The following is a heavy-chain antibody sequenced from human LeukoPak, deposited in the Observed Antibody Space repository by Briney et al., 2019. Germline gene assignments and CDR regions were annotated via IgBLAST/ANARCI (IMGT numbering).Heavy chain of an antibody. Sequence: SETLSLTCTVSGGSISSYYWSWIRQPPGKGLEWIGYIYYTGSTNYNPSLKSRVTISVDTSKNQFSLKLSSVTAADTAVYYCARVGGTRYFDYWGQGTLVTVSS. CDR3: ARVGGTRYFDY. D-gene: IGHD1-26*01. V-gene: IGHV4-59*01. J-gene: IGHJ4*02. CDR2: IYYTGST. CDR1: GGSISSYY.